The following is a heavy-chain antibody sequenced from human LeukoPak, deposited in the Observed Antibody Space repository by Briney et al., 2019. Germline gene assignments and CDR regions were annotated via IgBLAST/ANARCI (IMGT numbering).Heavy chain of an antibody. V-gene: IGHV3-7*05. J-gene: IGHJ6*02. CDR1: GFTFSSYW. CDR2: IKQDGSEK. CDR3: GMAMDV. D-gene: IGHD5-24*01. Sequence: GGSLRLSCAASGFTFSSYWMNWVRQAPGKGLEWVANIKQDGSEKYYVDSVKGRFTISRDNAKNSLYLQMSSLRAEDTVVYYCGMAMDVWGRGTTVTVSS.